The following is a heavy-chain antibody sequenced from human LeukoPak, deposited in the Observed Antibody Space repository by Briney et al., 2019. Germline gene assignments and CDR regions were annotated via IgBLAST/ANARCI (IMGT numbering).Heavy chain of an antibody. CDR2: ISGSGGST. CDR1: GFTFSSYA. Sequence: PGGSLRLSCAASGFTFSSYAMSWVRQAPGKGLEWVSAISGSGGSTYYADSVKGRFTISRDNSKNTLYLQMNSLRAEDTAVYYCAKDRLIVGATLTKFDYWGQGTLVTVPS. D-gene: IGHD1-26*01. V-gene: IGHV3-23*01. J-gene: IGHJ4*02. CDR3: AKDRLIVGATLTKFDY.